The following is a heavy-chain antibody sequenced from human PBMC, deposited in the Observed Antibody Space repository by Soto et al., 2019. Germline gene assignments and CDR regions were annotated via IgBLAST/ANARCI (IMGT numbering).Heavy chain of an antibody. J-gene: IGHJ6*02. D-gene: IGHD3-3*01. V-gene: IGHV4-59*01. CDR2: IYYSGST. CDR1: GGSMSPFY. Sequence: QVQLLESGPGLLKPSETLSLTCSVSGGSMSPFYWSWIRQSPRKGLEWIGYIYYSGSTNYNPSLKSRVTISVDPSKHQFSLRLSSVTAADSAVYYCARGVYDYWSGYYAGSGLDVWGQGTTVIVSS. CDR3: ARGVYDYWSGYYAGSGLDV.